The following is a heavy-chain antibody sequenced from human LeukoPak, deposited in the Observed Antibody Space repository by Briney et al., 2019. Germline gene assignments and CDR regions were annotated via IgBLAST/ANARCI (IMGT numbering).Heavy chain of an antibody. CDR1: GGSFSGYY. CDR3: ARRSGGVAVAGFFDY. D-gene: IGHD6-19*01. CDR2: INHSGIT. V-gene: IGHV4-34*01. J-gene: IGHJ4*02. Sequence: SETLSLTCAVYGGSFSGYYWSWIRQPPGKGLEWIGEINHSGITNYNPSLKSRVTISVDTSKNQFSLKLSSVTAADTAVYYCARRSGGVAVAGFFDYWGQGTLVTVSS.